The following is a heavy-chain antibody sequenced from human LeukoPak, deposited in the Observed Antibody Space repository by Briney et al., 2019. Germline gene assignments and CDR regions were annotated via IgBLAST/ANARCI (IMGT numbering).Heavy chain of an antibody. J-gene: IGHJ4*02. Sequence: ASVKVSCKASGYTFTSYGISWVRQAPGQGLEWMGWISAYNGNTNYARRLQGRVTMTTDTSTSTAYMELRSLRSDDTAVYYCARAPVDTYDSSGLPYYFAYGAQGPLDTVS. CDR2: ISAYNGNT. D-gene: IGHD3-22*01. CDR3: ARAPVDTYDSSGLPYYFAY. CDR1: GYTFTSYG. V-gene: IGHV1-18*01.